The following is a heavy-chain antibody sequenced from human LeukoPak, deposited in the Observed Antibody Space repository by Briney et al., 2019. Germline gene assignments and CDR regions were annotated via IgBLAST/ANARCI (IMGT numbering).Heavy chain of an antibody. CDR3: AREATADILTGYYTSPHFDY. D-gene: IGHD3-9*01. J-gene: IGHJ4*02. CDR1: GGSISSYY. Sequence: SETLSLTCTVSGGSISSYYWSWIRQPAGKGLEWIGRIYTSGSTNYNPSLKSRVTMSVDTSKNQVSLKLSSVTAADTAVYYCAREATADILTGYYTSPHFDYWGQGTLVTVSS. V-gene: IGHV4-4*07. CDR2: IYTSGST.